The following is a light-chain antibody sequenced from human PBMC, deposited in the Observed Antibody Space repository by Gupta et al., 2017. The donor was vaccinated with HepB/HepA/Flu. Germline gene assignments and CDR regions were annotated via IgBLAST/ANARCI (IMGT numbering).Light chain of an antibody. Sequence: DIQMTQSPSSLSASVGDRVTITCRTSQGINNYLAWYQQKPGKVPKLLIYATSALHSGVPSRFSGSGSGTDFTLTISSLPPEDVATYYCQKYISAPFTFGPGTKVDIK. CDR2: ATS. J-gene: IGKJ3*01. CDR1: QGINNY. V-gene: IGKV1-27*01. CDR3: QKYISAPFT.